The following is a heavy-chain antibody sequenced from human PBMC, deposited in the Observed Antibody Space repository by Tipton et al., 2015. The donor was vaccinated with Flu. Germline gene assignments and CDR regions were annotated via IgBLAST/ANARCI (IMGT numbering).Heavy chain of an antibody. CDR3: AGGGDSSGWYTY. Sequence: TLSLTCTVSVGSISSSSYYWGWIRQPPGKGLEWIGEINHSGSTNYNPSLKSRVTISVDTSKNQFSLKLSSVTAADTAVYYCAGGGDSSGWYTYWGQGTLVTVSS. CDR2: INHSGST. J-gene: IGHJ4*02. CDR1: VGSISSSSYY. V-gene: IGHV4-39*07. D-gene: IGHD6-19*01.